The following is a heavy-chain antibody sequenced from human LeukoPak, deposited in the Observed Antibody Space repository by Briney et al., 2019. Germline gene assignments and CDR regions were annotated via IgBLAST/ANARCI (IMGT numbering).Heavy chain of an antibody. CDR3: AKMKGATEYYYYAMDV. CDR1: GLTFSSFA. Sequence: QPGGSLRLSCAVSGLTFSSFAMSWVRQAPGRGLEWVSAITGSAGATWYADAVKGRFTISRDNSKNTMYLQMNSLGAEDTALYHCAKMKGATEYYYYAMDVWGKGTMVSVSS. CDR2: ITGSAGAT. V-gene: IGHV3-23*01. D-gene: IGHD5-24*01. J-gene: IGHJ6*04.